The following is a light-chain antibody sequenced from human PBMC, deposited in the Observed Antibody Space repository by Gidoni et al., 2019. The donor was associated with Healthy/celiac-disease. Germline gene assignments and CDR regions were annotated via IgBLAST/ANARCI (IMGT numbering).Light chain of an antibody. CDR2: AAS. Sequence: DIQMTQSPSSLSASVGDRVTITCRASHSISNYLNWYQQKPGKAHKLLIYAASSLQSGVPSRFSGSGSGTDFTLTISSLQPEDFATYYCQQSYSTPPTFGQGTKVEIK. CDR3: QQSYSTPPT. CDR1: HSISNY. V-gene: IGKV1-39*01. J-gene: IGKJ1*01.